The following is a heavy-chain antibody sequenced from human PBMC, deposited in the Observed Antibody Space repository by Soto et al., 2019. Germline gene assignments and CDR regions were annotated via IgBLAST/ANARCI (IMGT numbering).Heavy chain of an antibody. CDR3: ASGSYGDYYYYYMLV. Sequence: GASVKVSCKASGYTFTSYGISWVRQAPGQGLEWMGWISAYNGNTNYAQKLQGRVTMTTDTSTSTAYMELRSLRSDDTAVYYCASGSYGDYYYYYMLVWCKATSVSVS. CDR1: GYTFTSYG. CDR2: ISAYNGNT. D-gene: IGHD4-17*01. J-gene: IGHJ6*03. V-gene: IGHV1-18*01.